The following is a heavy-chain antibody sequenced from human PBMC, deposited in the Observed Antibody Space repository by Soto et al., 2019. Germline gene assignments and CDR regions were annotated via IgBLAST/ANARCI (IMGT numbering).Heavy chain of an antibody. J-gene: IGHJ4*02. V-gene: IGHV3-33*01. CDR2: IWYDGSNK. CDR1: GFTFSSYG. CDR3: ARDWGYCSSTSCQKVDY. Sequence: PGGSLRLSCAASGFTFSSYGMHWVRQAPGKGLEWVAVIWYDGSNKYYADSVKGRFTISRDNSKNTLYLQMNSLRAEDTAVYYCARDWGYCSSTSCQKVDYWGQGTLVTVSS. D-gene: IGHD2-2*01.